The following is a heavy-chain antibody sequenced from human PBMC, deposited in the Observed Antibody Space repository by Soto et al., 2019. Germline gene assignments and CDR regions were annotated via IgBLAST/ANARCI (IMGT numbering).Heavy chain of an antibody. D-gene: IGHD5-12*01. CDR1: GCTFANYA. Sequence: ASVKVSCKASGCTFANYAVSWVRQAPGQGLEWMGWIIPKSGGTNYAQKFQGRVTMTRDTSISTAYMELSRLRSDDTAVYYCARVEMATRRVYYYYGMDVWGQGTTVTVSS. V-gene: IGHV1-2*02. CDR2: IIPKSGGT. CDR3: ARVEMATRRVYYYYGMDV. J-gene: IGHJ6*02.